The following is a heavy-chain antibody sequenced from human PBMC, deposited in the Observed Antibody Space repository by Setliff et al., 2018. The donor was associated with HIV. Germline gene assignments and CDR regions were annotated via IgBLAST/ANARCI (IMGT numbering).Heavy chain of an antibody. CDR1: GGSLSTSGFY. CDR2: IYFSGST. V-gene: IGHV4-39*01. CDR3: ARHRSYGDYDPNWFDP. J-gene: IGHJ5*02. Sequence: SETLSLTCTVSGGSLSTSGFYWGWIRQPPGKRLQWIGSIYFSGSTYYNPSLKSRVTISVDTSKNQFSLKLRSVTAADTGIYYCARHRSYGDYDPNWFDPWGQGTLVTVSS. D-gene: IGHD4-17*01.